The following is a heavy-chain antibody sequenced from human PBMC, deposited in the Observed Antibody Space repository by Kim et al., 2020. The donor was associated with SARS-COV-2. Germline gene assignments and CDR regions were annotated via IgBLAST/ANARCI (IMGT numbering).Heavy chain of an antibody. V-gene: IGHV4-34*01. D-gene: IGHD6-13*01. Sequence: SETLSLTCAVYGGSFSGYYWSWIRQPPGKGLEWIGEINHSGSTNYNPSLKSRVTISVDTSKNQFSLKLSSVTAADTAVYYCAREPREYSSSWYPYHYYY. CDR2: INHSGST. CDR3: AREPREYSSSWYPYHYYY. CDR1: GGSFSGYY. J-gene: IGHJ6*03.